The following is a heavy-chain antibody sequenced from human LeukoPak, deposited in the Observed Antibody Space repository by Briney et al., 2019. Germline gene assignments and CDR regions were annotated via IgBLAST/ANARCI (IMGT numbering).Heavy chain of an antibody. V-gene: IGHV1-2*02. D-gene: IGHD6-13*01. CDR2: INPNSGGT. CDR3: ARDLLGIAAAGTTDDY. J-gene: IGHJ4*02. CDR1: GYTFTGYY. Sequence: ASVRVSCKASGYTFTGYYMHWVRQAPGQGREWMGWINPNSGGTNYAQKFQGRVTMTRDTSISTAYMELSRLRSDDTAVYYCARDLLGIAAAGTTDDYWGQGTLVTVSS.